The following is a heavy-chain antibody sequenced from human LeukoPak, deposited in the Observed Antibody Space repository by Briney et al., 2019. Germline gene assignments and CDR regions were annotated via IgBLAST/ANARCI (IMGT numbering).Heavy chain of an antibody. CDR1: GFTFSNAW. CDR3: TTDGVGIEGATFDY. J-gene: IGHJ4*02. D-gene: IGHD1-26*01. CDR2: IKSKSDGGTT. Sequence: GGSLRLSCAASGFTFSNAWMSWVRQTPGKGLEWVGRIKSKSDGGTTDYAAPVKGRFTISRDDSKNTLYLQMNSLKTEDTAVYYCTTDGVGIEGATFDYWGQGTLVTVSS. V-gene: IGHV3-15*01.